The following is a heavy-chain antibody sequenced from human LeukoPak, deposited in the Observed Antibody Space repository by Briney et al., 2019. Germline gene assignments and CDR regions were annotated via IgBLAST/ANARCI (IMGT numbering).Heavy chain of an antibody. CDR1: GFTFSSYW. Sequence: RPGGSLRLSCAASGFTFSSYWMSWVHQAPGKGLEWVANIKQDGSGKYYVDSVKGRFTISRDNAKNSLYLQMNSLRAEDTAVYYCARDQIAAADRSFDYWGQGTLVTVSS. V-gene: IGHV3-7*01. D-gene: IGHD6-13*01. CDR2: IKQDGSGK. J-gene: IGHJ4*02. CDR3: ARDQIAAADRSFDY.